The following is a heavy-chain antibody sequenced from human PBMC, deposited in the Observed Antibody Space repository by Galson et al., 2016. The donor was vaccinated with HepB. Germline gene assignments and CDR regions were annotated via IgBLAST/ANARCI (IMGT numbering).Heavy chain of an antibody. CDR3: ARGTGTGGYFDY. CDR1: GYTFTSYS. V-gene: IGHV1-46*01. J-gene: IGHJ4*02. D-gene: IGHD3/OR15-3a*01. Sequence: SVKVSCKASGYTFTSYSVHWVRQAPGQGLEWMGIINPSGGSTSYAQKFQGRVTVTRDTSTSTVYMELSSLRSEDTAVYYCARGTGTGGYFDYWGQGTLVTVSS. CDR2: INPSGGST.